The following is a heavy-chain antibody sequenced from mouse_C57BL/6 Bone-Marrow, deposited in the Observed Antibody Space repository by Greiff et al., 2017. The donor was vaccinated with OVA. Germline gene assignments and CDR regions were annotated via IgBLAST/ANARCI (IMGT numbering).Heavy chain of an antibody. CDR1: GFTFSSYA. CDR3: ARDRQLNYAMDY. V-gene: IGHV5-4*01. CDR2: ISDGGSYT. Sequence: EVQGVESGGGLVKPGGSLKLSCAASGFTFSSYAMSWVRQTPEKRLEWVATISDGGSYTYYPDNVKGRFTISRDNAKNNLYLQMSHLKSEDTAMYYCARDRQLNYAMDYWGQGTSVTVSS. J-gene: IGHJ4*01.